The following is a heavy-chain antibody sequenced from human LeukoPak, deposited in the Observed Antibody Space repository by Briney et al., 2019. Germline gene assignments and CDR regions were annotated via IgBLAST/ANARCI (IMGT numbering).Heavy chain of an antibody. V-gene: IGHV4-59*01. Sequence: GSLRLSCAASGFTFSSYAMSWIRQPPGKGLEWIGYIYYSGSTNYNPSLKSRVTISVDTSKNQFSLKLSSVTAADSAVYYCARAGYSGYDFDYWGQGTLVTVSS. CDR1: GFTFSSYA. CDR2: IYYSGST. J-gene: IGHJ4*02. D-gene: IGHD5-12*01. CDR3: ARAGYSGYDFDY.